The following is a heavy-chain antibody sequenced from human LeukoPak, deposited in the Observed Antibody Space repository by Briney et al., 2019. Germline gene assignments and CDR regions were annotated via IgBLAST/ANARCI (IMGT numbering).Heavy chain of an antibody. Sequence: SETLSLTCTVSGGSISSSSYYWGWIRQPPGKGLEWIGSIYYSGSTYYNPSLKSRVTISADTSKNQFSLKLSSVTAADTAVYYCARSSGFDWLFDYWGQGTLVTVSS. CDR2: IYYSGST. V-gene: IGHV4-39*01. CDR1: GGSISSSSYY. D-gene: IGHD3-9*01. J-gene: IGHJ4*02. CDR3: ARSSGFDWLFDY.